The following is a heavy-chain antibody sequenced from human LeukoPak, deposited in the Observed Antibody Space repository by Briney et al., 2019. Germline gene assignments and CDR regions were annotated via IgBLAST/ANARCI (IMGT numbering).Heavy chain of an antibody. CDR3: ARDQVGLDYYYGMDV. D-gene: IGHD1-26*01. J-gene: IGHJ6*02. V-gene: IGHV4-59*12. CDR2: IYYSGST. CDR1: GGSISSYY. Sequence: SETLSLICTVSGGSISSYYWSWIRQPPGKGLEWSGYIYYSGSTNYNPSLKSRVTISVATSKNQFSLNLSSVTAADTAVYYCARDQVGLDYYYGMDVWGQGTTVTVSS.